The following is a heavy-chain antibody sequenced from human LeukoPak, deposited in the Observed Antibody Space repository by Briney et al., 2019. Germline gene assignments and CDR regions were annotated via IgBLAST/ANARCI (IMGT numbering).Heavy chain of an antibody. J-gene: IGHJ5*02. CDR1: GFTFSSYA. CDR2: ISGSGGST. V-gene: IGHV3-23*01. CDR3: AKGVSYTSGWYYDWFDP. Sequence: GGSLRLSCAASGFTFSSYAMSWVRRAPGKGLEWVSAISGSGGSTYYADSVKGRFTISRDNSKNTLYLQMNSLRAEDTAVYYCAKGVSYTSGWYYDWFDPWGQGTLVTVSS. D-gene: IGHD6-19*01.